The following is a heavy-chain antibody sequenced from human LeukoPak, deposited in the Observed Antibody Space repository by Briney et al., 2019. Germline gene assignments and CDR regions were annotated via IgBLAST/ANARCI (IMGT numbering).Heavy chain of an antibody. CDR1: GDSVSSNSAA. Sequence: SQTLSLTCAISGDSVSSNSAAWNWIRQSPSRGLEWLGRTYYRSKWYNDYAVSVKSRITINPDTSKNQFFLQLNSVTPEDTAVYYCARGARAAGMLEWFDPWGQGTLVTVSS. D-gene: IGHD6-13*01. V-gene: IGHV6-1*01. J-gene: IGHJ5*02. CDR3: ARGARAAGMLEWFDP. CDR2: TYYRSKWYN.